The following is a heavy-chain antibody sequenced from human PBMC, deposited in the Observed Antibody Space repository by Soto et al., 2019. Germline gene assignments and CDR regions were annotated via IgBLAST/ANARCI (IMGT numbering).Heavy chain of an antibody. V-gene: IGHV3-33*01. Sequence: QVQLVESGGGVVQPGRSLRLSRAASGFTFSSYAMHWVRQAPGKGLEWVAVIWYDGSNKYYADSVKGRFTISRDNSKNTLYLQMNSLRAEDTAVYYCARGYSSSGEDYYFDYWGQGTLVTVSS. J-gene: IGHJ4*02. D-gene: IGHD6-6*01. CDR3: ARGYSSSGEDYYFDY. CDR2: IWYDGSNK. CDR1: GFTFSSYA.